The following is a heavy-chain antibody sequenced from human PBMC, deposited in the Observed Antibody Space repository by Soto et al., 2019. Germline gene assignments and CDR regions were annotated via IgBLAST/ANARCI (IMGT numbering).Heavy chain of an antibody. J-gene: IGHJ4*02. CDR2: XRRSSXI. CDR1: GFTFISYS. V-gene: IGHV3-48*02. Sequence: PXXSLRLSCAASGFTFISYSMNWVRQAPGKWREWVKNXRRSSXIIYAHSVQGXXTISRDNXXXSLFLQMNGLRDEDTAVYYCTRQIYPDSSAWDWGQGTLVTVSS. D-gene: IGHD3-22*01. CDR3: TRQIYPDSSAWD.